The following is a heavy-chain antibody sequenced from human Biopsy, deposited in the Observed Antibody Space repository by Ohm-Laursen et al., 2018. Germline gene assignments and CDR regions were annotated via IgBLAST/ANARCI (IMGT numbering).Heavy chain of an antibody. CDR1: GFTFSDHY. Sequence: SLRLSCAASGFTFSDHYMEWVRQAPGKGLEWVGRIRTKVYSYATGYGASVQGRFTISRDDSKNTAYLQMNSLKTGDTAVYYCTRVSGDYGGVSWGQGTLVTVSS. D-gene: IGHD4-23*01. J-gene: IGHJ4*02. V-gene: IGHV3-72*01. CDR2: IRTKVYSYAT. CDR3: TRVSGDYGGVS.